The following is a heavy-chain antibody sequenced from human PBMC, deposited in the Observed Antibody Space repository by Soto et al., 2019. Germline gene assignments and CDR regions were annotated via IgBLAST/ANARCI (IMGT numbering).Heavy chain of an antibody. V-gene: IGHV4-4*02. CDR2: IYHSGST. D-gene: IGHD4-17*01. Sequence: QVQLQESGPGLVKPSGTLSLTCAVSGGSISSSNWWSWVRLPPGKGLEWIGEIYHSGSTNYNPSLKCRVTISIDKSKNQFSLKLSSVTAADTAVYYCASRTGDFAIWFDPWGQGTLVTVSS. CDR3: ASRTGDFAIWFDP. CDR1: GGSISSSNW. J-gene: IGHJ5*02.